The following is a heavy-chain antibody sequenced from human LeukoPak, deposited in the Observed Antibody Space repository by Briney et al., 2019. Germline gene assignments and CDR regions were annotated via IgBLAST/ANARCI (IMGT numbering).Heavy chain of an antibody. V-gene: IGHV4-59*01. CDR2: IHYTGST. Sequence: SETLSLTCTVSGGSISIYYWSWIRQPPGKGLQWIGYIHYTGSTDYNPSLKSRVTISIDTPKNQVSLRVTSVTAADTAVYYCARTGYGRDYYGMDVWGQGTTVTVSS. J-gene: IGHJ6*02. CDR1: GGSISIYY. D-gene: IGHD1-26*01. CDR3: ARTGYGRDYYGMDV.